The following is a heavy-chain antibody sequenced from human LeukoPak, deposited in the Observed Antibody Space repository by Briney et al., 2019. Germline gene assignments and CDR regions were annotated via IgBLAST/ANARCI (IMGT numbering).Heavy chain of an antibody. Sequence: SVKVSCKTSGYTFTNYGINWVRQAPGQGLEWMGGIIPIFGTANYAQKFQGRVTITTDESTSTAYMELSSLRSEDTAVYYCAVGTMVRGVIIKDYWGQGTLVTVSS. CDR1: GYTFTNYG. D-gene: IGHD3-10*01. V-gene: IGHV1-69*05. J-gene: IGHJ4*02. CDR3: AVGTMVRGVIIKDY. CDR2: IIPIFGTA.